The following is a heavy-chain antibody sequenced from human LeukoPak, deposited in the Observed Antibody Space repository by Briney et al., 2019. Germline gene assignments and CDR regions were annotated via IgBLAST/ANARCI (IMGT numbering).Heavy chain of an antibody. CDR1: GYSFTNYW. V-gene: IGHV5-51*01. CDR3: ARHGIAARLGYYYYYMDV. CDR2: IYPGDSDT. Sequence: GESLKISCKGSGYSFTNYWIGWVRQMPGKGLEWMGIIYPGDSDTRYSPSFQGQVTISADKSISTAYLQWSSLKASDTAMYYCARHGIAARLGYYYYYMDVWGKGTTVTVSS. D-gene: IGHD6-6*01. J-gene: IGHJ6*03.